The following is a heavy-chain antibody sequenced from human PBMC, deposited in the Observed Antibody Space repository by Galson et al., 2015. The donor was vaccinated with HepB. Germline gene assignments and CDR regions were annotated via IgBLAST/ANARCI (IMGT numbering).Heavy chain of an antibody. J-gene: IGHJ6*02. CDR1: GYSFTSYW. D-gene: IGHD5-24*01. CDR3: ARLRGHDAYIGVYGMDV. V-gene: IGHV5-51*01. CDR2: IYPGDSDT. Sequence: QSGAEVKKPGESLKISCKGSGYSFTSYWIGWVRQMPGKGLEWMGIIYPGDSDTRYSPSFQGQATISADKSISTAYLQWSGLKASDTAIYYCARLRGHDAYIGVYGMDVWGLGTTVTVSS.